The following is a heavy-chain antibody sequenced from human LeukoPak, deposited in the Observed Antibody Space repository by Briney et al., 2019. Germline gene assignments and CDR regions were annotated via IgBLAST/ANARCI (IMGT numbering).Heavy chain of an antibody. V-gene: IGHV4-4*07. CDR2: IYTSGST. J-gene: IGHJ5*02. D-gene: IGHD6-13*01. CDR1: GGSISSYY. CDR3: ARDPTYSSSRDWFDP. Sequence: PSETLSLTCTVSGGSISSYYWSWIRQPAGKGLEWIGRIYTSGSTNYNPSLKSRVTMSVDTSKNQFSLKLSSVTAADTAVYYCARDPTYSSSRDWFDPWGQGTLVTVSS.